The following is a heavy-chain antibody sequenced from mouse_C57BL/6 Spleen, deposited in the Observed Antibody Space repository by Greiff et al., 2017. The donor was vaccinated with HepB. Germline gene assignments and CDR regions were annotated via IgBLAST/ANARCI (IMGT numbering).Heavy chain of an antibody. V-gene: IGHV1-62-2*01. CDR3: ARHEDPIYYYGSSYVGAMDY. CDR2: FYPGSGSI. CDR1: GYTFTEYT. J-gene: IGHJ4*01. D-gene: IGHD1-1*01. Sequence: VQLQQSGAELVKPGASVKLSCKASGYTFTEYTIHWVKQRSGQGLEWIGWFYPGSGSIKYNEKFKDKATLTADKSSSTVYMELSRLTSEDSAVYFCARHEDPIYYYGSSYVGAMDYWGQGTSVTVSS.